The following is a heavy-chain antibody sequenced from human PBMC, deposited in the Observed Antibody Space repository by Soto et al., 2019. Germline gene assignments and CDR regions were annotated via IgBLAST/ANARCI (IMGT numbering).Heavy chain of an antibody. CDR3: ASRNSLDP. CDR2: ISSSGSTI. V-gene: IGHV3-48*03. J-gene: IGHJ5*02. Sequence: GGSLRLSCAASGFTVSSYEMNWVRQAPGKGLEWVSYISSSGSTIYYADSVKGGFTISRDNAKNSLYLKMNSLSAEHTAVYNCASRNSLDPCGQGPLVTVYS. CDR1: GFTVSSYE.